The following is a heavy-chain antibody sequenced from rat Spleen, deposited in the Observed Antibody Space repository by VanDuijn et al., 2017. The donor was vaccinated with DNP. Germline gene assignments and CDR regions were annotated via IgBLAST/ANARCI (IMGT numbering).Heavy chain of an antibody. CDR2: TNYAGGSS. V-gene: IGHV5-7*01. CDR1: GFTFSDYY. J-gene: IGHJ3*01. Sequence: EVQLVESGGGLVQPGRSLKLSCAASGFTFSDYYMAWVRQTPTKGLEWVAYTNYAGGSSYNGDSVKGRFTISRDNAKRTQYLQMDSLRSEDTATYYCVTHPSWFGYWGPGTLVTVSS. CDR3: VTHPSWFGY.